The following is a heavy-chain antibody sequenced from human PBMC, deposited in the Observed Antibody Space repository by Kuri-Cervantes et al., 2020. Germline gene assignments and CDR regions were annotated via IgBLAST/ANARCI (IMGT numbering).Heavy chain of an antibody. Sequence: GESLKISCAASGFTFSSYGTHWVRQAPGKGLEWVAVIWYDGSNKYYADSVKGRFTISRDNSKNTLYLQMNSLRAEDTAVYYCARDPRPSYYDFWSGSYGMDVWGQGTTVTVSS. CDR1: GFTFSSYG. D-gene: IGHD3-3*01. V-gene: IGHV3-33*01. J-gene: IGHJ6*02. CDR2: IWYDGSNK. CDR3: ARDPRPSYYDFWSGSYGMDV.